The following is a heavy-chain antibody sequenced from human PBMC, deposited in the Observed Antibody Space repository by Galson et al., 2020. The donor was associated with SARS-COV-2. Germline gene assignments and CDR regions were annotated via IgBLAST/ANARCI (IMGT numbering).Heavy chain of an antibody. CDR1: GFTFSSYS. D-gene: IGHD3-10*01. CDR2: ISSSSYI. V-gene: IGHV3-21*01. CDR3: ARSHRGFGELGYYYGMDV. Sequence: KIGESLKISCAASGFTFSSYSMNWVRQAPGKGLEWVSSISSSSYIYYADSVKGRFTISRDNAKNSLYLQMNSLRAEDTAVYYCARSHRGFGELGYYYGMDVWGQGTTVTVSS. J-gene: IGHJ6*02.